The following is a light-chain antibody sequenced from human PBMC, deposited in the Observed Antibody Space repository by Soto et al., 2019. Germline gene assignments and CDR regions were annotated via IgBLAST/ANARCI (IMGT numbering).Light chain of an antibody. V-gene: IGLV2-14*01. J-gene: IGLJ1*01. Sequence: QSALTQPASVSGSPGHSITISCTGTSSDVGGYNSVSWFQQHPGKAPKLRIYDVSNRPSGVSNRFSGSKSGNTASLTISGLKAEDEADYYCSSYTSSNFYVFGTASKVTVL. CDR3: SSYTSSNFYV. CDR1: SSDVGGYNS. CDR2: DVS.